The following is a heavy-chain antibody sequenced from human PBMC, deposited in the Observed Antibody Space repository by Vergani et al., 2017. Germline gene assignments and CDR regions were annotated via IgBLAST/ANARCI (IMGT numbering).Heavy chain of an antibody. Sequence: QVQLQESGPGLVKPSETLSLTCTVSGGSISSYYWSWIRQPPGKGLEWIGYIYSSGSTNYNPSLKSRVTISVDTSKNQFSLKLSSVTAADTAVYYCARAKIEPTVILRYYFDYWGQGTLVTVSS. CDR3: ARAKIEPTVILRYYFDY. J-gene: IGHJ4*02. CDR2: IYSSGST. CDR1: GGSISSYY. V-gene: IGHV4-59*13. D-gene: IGHD4-11*01.